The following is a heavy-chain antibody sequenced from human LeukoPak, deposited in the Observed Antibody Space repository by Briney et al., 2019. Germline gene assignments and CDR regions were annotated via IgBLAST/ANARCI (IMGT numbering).Heavy chain of an antibody. CDR2: ISSGGSA. CDR1: GFTFSSYA. CDR3: AKRGGYFDY. D-gene: IGHD2-15*01. Sequence: LPGGSLRLSCAASGFTFSSYAMSWVRQAPGKGLEWVSAISSGGSAYYADSVRGRFTMSRDDSKNTLDLQMNSLRAEDTAVYFCAKRGGYFDYWGQGTLVTVSS. J-gene: IGHJ4*02. V-gene: IGHV3-23*01.